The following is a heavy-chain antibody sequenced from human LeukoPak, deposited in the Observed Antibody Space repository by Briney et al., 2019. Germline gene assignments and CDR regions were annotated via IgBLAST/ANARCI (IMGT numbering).Heavy chain of an antibody. Sequence: SETLSLTCTVSGGSISSYYWSWIRQPAGKGLEWIGRIYTSGSTNYNPSLKSRVIISVDTSKNQFSLKLSSVTAADTAVYYCARHWMTVAPYWYFDLWGRGTLVTVSS. J-gene: IGHJ2*01. D-gene: IGHD6-19*01. CDR1: GGSISSYY. V-gene: IGHV4-4*07. CDR2: IYTSGST. CDR3: ARHWMTVAPYWYFDL.